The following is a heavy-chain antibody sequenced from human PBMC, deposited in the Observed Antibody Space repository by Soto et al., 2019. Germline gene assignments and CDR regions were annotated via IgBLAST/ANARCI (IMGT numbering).Heavy chain of an antibody. V-gene: IGHV4-59*02. J-gene: IGHJ6*02. CDR3: ARLAPRYRIRDYNSYSLYF. CDR1: GGSVSNYY. D-gene: IGHD1-20*01. Sequence: QVSLQESGPGLVKPSETLSLTCTVSGGSVSNYYWTWIRQPPGKGLEWISYINYSGSTDHSPSLKSRVTISLDTSKNQFSLRLISVTAADTAVYYCARLAPRYRIRDYNSYSLYFWGQGTTVIVSS. CDR2: INYSGST.